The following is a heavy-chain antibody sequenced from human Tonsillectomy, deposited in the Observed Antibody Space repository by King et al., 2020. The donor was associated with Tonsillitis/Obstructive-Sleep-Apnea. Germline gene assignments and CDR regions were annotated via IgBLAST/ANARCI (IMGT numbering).Heavy chain of an antibody. CDR3: ARGPFGVTHGYFDY. CDR1: GFTFTSYY. D-gene: IGHD3-10*01. J-gene: IGHJ4*02. CDR2: IDPSGGFI. V-gene: IGHV1-46*01. Sequence: VQLVESGAEVKKPGASVKVSCKTSGFTFTSYYIHWVRQAPGQGLEWMGIIDPSGGFISYAQKFQGRVTMTTDTSTSTAYMKLSSLRSEDTAVYYCARGPFGVTHGYFDYWGQGTLVTVSS.